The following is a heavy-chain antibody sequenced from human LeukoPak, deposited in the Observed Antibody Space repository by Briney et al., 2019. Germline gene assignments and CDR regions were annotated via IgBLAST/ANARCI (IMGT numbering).Heavy chain of an antibody. V-gene: IGHV1-3*01. D-gene: IGHD2-21*02. CDR1: GFTFSSYA. Sequence: GGSLRLSCAASGFTFSSYAMHWVRQAPGQRLEWMGWINAGNGNTKYSQKFQGRVTITRDTSASTAYMELSSLRSEDTAVYYCASQAYCGGDCYSPWVWFDPWGQGTLVTVSS. CDR2: INAGNGNT. J-gene: IGHJ5*02. CDR3: ASQAYCGGDCYSPWVWFDP.